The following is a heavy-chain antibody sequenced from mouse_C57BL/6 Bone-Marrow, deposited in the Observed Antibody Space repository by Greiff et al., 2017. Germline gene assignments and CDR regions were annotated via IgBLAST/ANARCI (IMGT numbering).Heavy chain of an antibody. V-gene: IGHV1-82*01. D-gene: IGHD2-4*01. CDR3: ATYDYDSFAY. CDR2: IYPGEGDT. Sequence: VQLQQSGPELVKPGASVKISCKASGYAFSSSWMNWVKQRPGKGLEWIGRIYPGEGDTNYNGKFKGKATLTADKSSSTAYMQLSSLTSEDAAVYFCATYDYDSFAYWGQGTLVTVSA. CDR1: GYAFSSSW. J-gene: IGHJ3*01.